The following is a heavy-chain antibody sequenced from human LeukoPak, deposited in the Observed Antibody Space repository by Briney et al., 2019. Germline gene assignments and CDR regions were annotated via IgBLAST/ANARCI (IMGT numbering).Heavy chain of an antibody. CDR2: ILYDGSNQ. J-gene: IGHJ4*02. V-gene: IGHV3-30-3*01. Sequence: GGSLRLSCAASVLTYSTHSMHWVRQAPGKGLEWVAVILYDGSNQYYADSVKGRFTISRDNSKNTLYLQMNSLRAEDTAVYYCVRRHSSSWYYFDYWGQGTLVTVSS. CDR3: VRRHSSSWYYFDY. CDR1: VLTYSTHS. D-gene: IGHD6-13*01.